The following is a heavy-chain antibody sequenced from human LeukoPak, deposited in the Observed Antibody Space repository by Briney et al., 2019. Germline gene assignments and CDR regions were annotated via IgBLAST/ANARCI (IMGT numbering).Heavy chain of an antibody. V-gene: IGHV3-48*03. D-gene: IGHD6-13*01. J-gene: IGHJ4*02. Sequence: GGSLRLSCAASGFTFSSYEMNWVRQAPGKGLEWVSYISSSGSTIYYADSVKGRFTISRDNAKSSLYLQMNSLRAEDTAVYYCAREPPTIIAAAGTVDYWGQGTLVTVSS. CDR2: ISSSGSTI. CDR1: GFTFSSYE. CDR3: AREPPTIIAAAGTVDY.